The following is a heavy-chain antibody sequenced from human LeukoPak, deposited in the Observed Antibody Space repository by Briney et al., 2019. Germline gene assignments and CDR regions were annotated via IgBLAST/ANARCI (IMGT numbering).Heavy chain of an antibody. V-gene: IGHV1-46*01. J-gene: IGHJ4*02. CDR3: ARDATSRIVPASAGKDLDY. Sequence: GASVKVSSKASGYSFTSYYVHWVRQAPEQGRERMGISNPRGGGANNAQTFHGRVTMTTDTSSNAIYMGLSSLRSHNTAVYNCARDATSRIVPASAGKDLDYWGQGTLVTVS. CDR1: GYSFTSYY. CDR2: SNPRGGGA. D-gene: IGHD6-13*01.